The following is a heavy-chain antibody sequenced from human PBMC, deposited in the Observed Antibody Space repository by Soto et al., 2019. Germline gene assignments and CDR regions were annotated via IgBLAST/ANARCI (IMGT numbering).Heavy chain of an antibody. J-gene: IGHJ3*02. CDR1: GGFVSSGSYY. Sequence: QVQLQQWGAGLLKPSETLSLTCAVYGGFVSSGSYYWSWIRQPPGKGLEWIGEMSHGGGTHFNPSLKPPVTISVDTSKNQFSLKMSSVTAADTALYYCARVERGTATPLVDAFDIWGPGTMVTVSS. D-gene: IGHD2-21*02. CDR2: MSHGGGT. V-gene: IGHV4-34*01. CDR3: ARVERGTATPLVDAFDI.